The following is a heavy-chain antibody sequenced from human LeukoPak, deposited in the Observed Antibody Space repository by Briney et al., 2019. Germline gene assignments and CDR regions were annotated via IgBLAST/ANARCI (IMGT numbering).Heavy chain of an antibody. V-gene: IGHV3-30*01. CDR2: ISYDGSNK. Sequence: GGSLRLSCAASGFTFSSYAMHWVRQAPGKGLEWVAVISYDGSNKYYADSVKGRFTISRDNPKNTLYLQMNSLRAEDTAVYYCARAPLTYSSGWWFDYWGQGTLVTVSS. J-gene: IGHJ4*02. D-gene: IGHD6-19*01. CDR1: GFTFSSYA. CDR3: ARAPLTYSSGWWFDY.